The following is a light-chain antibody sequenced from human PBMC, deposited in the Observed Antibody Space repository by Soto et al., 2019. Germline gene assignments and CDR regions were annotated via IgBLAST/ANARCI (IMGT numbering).Light chain of an antibody. J-gene: IGKJ1*01. CDR3: QQYNNWPQP. CDR2: GAS. CDR1: QSVSSN. V-gene: IGKV3-15*01. Sequence: EIVVTQSPATLSVSPGERATLSCRASQSVSSNLAWYQQKPGQAPRLLIYGASTRATGIPARFSGSGSGTEFTLTISSLQSKDFAVYYCQQYNNWPQPFGQGTKVEVK.